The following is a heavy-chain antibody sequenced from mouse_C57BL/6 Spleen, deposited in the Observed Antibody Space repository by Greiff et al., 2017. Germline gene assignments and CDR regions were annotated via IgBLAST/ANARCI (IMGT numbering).Heavy chain of an antibody. J-gene: IGHJ4*01. V-gene: IGHV14-2*01. D-gene: IGHD2-4*01. CDR2: IDPEDGDT. CDR1: GFNIKDYY. Sequence: VQLKESGAELVKPGASVKLSCTASGFNIKDYYMHWVKQRTEQGLEWIGRIDPEDGDTKYAPKFQGKATITADTSSNTAYLQLSSLTSEDTAVYYCAREGDCDVYAMDYWGQGTSVTVSS. CDR3: AREGDCDVYAMDY.